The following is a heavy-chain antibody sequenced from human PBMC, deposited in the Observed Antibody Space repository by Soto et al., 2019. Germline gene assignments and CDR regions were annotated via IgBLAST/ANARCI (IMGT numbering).Heavy chain of an antibody. CDR1: GGSFSGYY. CDR2: INHSGST. CDR3: ARVRGYYDFWSGYGGYYYYGMDV. D-gene: IGHD3-3*01. J-gene: IGHJ6*02. V-gene: IGHV4-34*01. Sequence: KTSETLSLTCAVYGGSFSGYYWSWIRQPPGKGLEWIGEINHSGSTNYNPSLKSRVTISVDTSKNQFSLKLSSVTAADTAVYYCARVRGYYDFWSGYGGYYYYGMDVWGQGTTVTVSS.